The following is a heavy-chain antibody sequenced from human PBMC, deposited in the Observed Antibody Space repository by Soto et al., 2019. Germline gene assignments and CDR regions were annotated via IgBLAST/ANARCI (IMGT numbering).Heavy chain of an antibody. D-gene: IGHD2-2*03. CDR2: IYASENT. CDR3: ARLNGYCLRTNCHGYYGMDV. J-gene: IGHJ6*02. CDR1: GFSVASNSSS. V-gene: IGHV4-39*01. Sequence: SATLVLTSALAGFSVASNSSSCDLIRRSPGKGLEWIATIYASENTYYNPSLLSRVTISVDTSKNEFSLRLTSVTAADTGVYYCARLNGYCLRTNCHGYYGMDVWGQGTTVS.